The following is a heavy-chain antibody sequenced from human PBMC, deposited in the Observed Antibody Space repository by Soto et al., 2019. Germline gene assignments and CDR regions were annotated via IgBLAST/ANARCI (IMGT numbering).Heavy chain of an antibody. V-gene: IGHV1-8*01. CDR1: GYTFTSYD. Sequence: ASVKVSCKASGYTFTSYDINWMRQATGQGLEWMGWMNPNSGNTGYAQKFQGRVTMTRNTSISTAYMELSSLRSEDTAVYYCARGQPMAPYYYGSGSYYNADYYYYMEVWGKGTTVNVS. J-gene: IGHJ6*03. CDR2: MNPNSGNT. D-gene: IGHD3-10*01. CDR3: ARGQPMAPYYYGSGSYYNADYYYYMEV.